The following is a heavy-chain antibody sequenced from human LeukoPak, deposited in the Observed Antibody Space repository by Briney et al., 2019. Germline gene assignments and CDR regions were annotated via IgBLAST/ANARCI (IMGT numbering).Heavy chain of an antibody. J-gene: IGHJ4*02. D-gene: IGHD3-22*01. Sequence: GGSLRLSCAASGFTFSSYAMHWVRQAPGEGLEWVAVISYDGSNKYYADSVKGRFTISRDNSKNTLYLQMNSLRAEDTAVYYCARDRPYYYDSSGYYYCGQGTLVTVSS. CDR1: GFTFSSYA. CDR2: ISYDGSNK. V-gene: IGHV3-30-3*01. CDR3: ARDRPYYYDSSGYYY.